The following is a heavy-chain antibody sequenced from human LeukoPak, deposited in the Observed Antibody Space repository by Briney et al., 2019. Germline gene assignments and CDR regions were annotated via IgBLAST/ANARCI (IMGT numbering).Heavy chain of an antibody. V-gene: IGHV3-7*01. Sequence: GGSLRLSCAASGFTFSSYWMSWVRQAPGKGLEWVANIKQDGSEKYYVDSVKGRFTISRDNAKNSLYLQMNSLRAEDTAVYYCASAPYDYVWGSWEDVWGQGTTVTVSS. D-gene: IGHD3-16*01. CDR2: IKQDGSEK. CDR1: GFTFSSYW. J-gene: IGHJ6*02. CDR3: ASAPYDYVWGSWEDV.